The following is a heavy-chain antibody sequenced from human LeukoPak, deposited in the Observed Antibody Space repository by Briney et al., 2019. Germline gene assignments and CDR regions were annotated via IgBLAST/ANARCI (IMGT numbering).Heavy chain of an antibody. CDR1: GGSISSGDYY. J-gene: IGHJ3*02. V-gene: IGHV4-30-4*01. CDR3: APERWDDVFDI. CDR2: IYYSGST. Sequence: SETLSLTCSVSGGSISSGDYYWSWIRQPPGKGLEWIGYIYYSGSTYYNPSLKSRVTISEDTSKNQFSLKLSSVTAADTAVYYCAPERWDDVFDIWGQGTMVTVSS. D-gene: IGHD1-26*01.